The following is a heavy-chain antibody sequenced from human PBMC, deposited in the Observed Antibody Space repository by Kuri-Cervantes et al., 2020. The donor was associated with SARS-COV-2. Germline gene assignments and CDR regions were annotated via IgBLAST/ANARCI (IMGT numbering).Heavy chain of an antibody. D-gene: IGHD3-3*01. CDR2: INYRGST. V-gene: IGHV4-39*07. CDR1: GGSISSNSYY. CDR3: SVLDFWSGYYNDY. Sequence: GSLRLSCTVSGGSISSNSYYWGWIRQPPGKGLEWIGNINYRGSTYYNPSLKSRVTISVDTSKNQFSLKLSSVTAADTAVYYCSVLDFWSGYYNDYWGQGTLVTVSS. J-gene: IGHJ4*02.